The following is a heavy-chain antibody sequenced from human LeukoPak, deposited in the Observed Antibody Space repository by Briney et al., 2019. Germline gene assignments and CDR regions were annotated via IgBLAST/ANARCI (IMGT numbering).Heavy chain of an antibody. V-gene: IGHV3-11*04. CDR3: ARVKGSVFVSDFDY. J-gene: IGHJ4*02. Sequence: PGGSLRLSCAASGFTFSDYYMSWIRQAPGKGLEWVSHISRTGVTTYYADSVKGRFTISRDNAKNSLYLQMSSLRAEDTAVYYCARVKGSVFVSDFDYWGQGTLVTVSS. D-gene: IGHD3-3*01. CDR2: ISRTGVTT. CDR1: GFTFSDYY.